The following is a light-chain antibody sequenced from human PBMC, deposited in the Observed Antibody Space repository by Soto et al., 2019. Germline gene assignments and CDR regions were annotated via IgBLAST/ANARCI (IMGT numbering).Light chain of an antibody. V-gene: IGKV3-11*01. CDR1: QSVGSD. Sequence: EIVLTPSPGTLSLSPVESATLSCRASQSVGSDLAWYQQKPGQAPRLVIYDASTRATGIPATFSGSGSGTEFTLTISSLQSEDFAVYYCQQRSNWPPITFGQGTRLEIK. J-gene: IGKJ5*01. CDR3: QQRSNWPPIT. CDR2: DAS.